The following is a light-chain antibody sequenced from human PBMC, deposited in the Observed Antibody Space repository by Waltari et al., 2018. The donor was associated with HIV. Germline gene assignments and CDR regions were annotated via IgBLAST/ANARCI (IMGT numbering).Light chain of an antibody. CDR1: SSDVGAYNL. J-gene: IGLJ3*02. V-gene: IGLV2-23*02. CDR3: CSYVSEIVPCV. CDR2: DVS. Sequence: QTALTQPASVSGSPGQSITISCTRTSSDVGAYNLVSWYQQHPGKAPRLIIYDVSERPAGVSNRFTGSKSGNTASLTISGLQAEDEADYYCCSYVSEIVPCVFGGGTKLTVL.